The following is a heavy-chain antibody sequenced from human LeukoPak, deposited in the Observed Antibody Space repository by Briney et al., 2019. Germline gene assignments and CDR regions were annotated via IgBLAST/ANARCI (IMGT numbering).Heavy chain of an antibody. CDR3: ARGGARYHRNAFGI. D-gene: IGHD3-9*01. CDR2: IYYSGST. V-gene: IGHV4-59*01. Sequence: SETLSLTCTVSGGSISSYYWSWIRQPPGKGLEWIGYIYYSGSTNYNPSLKSRVTISVDTSKNQFSLKLSSVTAADTAVYYCARGGARYHRNAFGIWGQGTMVTVSS. J-gene: IGHJ3*02. CDR1: GGSISSYY.